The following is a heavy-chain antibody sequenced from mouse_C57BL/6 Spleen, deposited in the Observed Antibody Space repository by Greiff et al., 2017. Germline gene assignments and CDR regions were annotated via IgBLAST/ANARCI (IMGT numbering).Heavy chain of an antibody. CDR3: ARLYYGSSYDY. J-gene: IGHJ2*01. D-gene: IGHD1-1*01. CDR2: IYPGSGST. CDR1: GYTFTSYW. Sequence: QVQLQPGAELVKPGASVKMSCKASGYTFTSYWITWVKQRPGQGLEWIGDIYPGSGSTNYNEKFKSKATLTVDTSSSTAYMQLSSLTSEDSAVYYCARLYYGSSYDYWGQGTTLTVSS. V-gene: IGHV1-55*01.